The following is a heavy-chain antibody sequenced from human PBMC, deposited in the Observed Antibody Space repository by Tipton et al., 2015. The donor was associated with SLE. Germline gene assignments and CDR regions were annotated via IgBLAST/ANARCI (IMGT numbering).Heavy chain of an antibody. CDR1: GFTFSSYA. CDR3: AKEGSGWYGWFDP. J-gene: IGHJ5*02. D-gene: IGHD6-19*01. Sequence: SLRLSCAASGFTFSSYAMTWVRQAPGKGLEWVSTISGSDDSTYYGDSVKGRFTISRDNSKNTLYLQMNSLRAEDTAVYYCAKEGSGWYGWFDPWGQGTLVTVSS. CDR2: ISGSDDST. V-gene: IGHV3-23*01.